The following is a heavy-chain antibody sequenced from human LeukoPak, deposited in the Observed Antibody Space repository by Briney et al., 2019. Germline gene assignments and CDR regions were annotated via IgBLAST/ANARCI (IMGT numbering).Heavy chain of an antibody. D-gene: IGHD3-22*01. CDR1: GFTFSSYA. V-gene: IGHV3-23*01. J-gene: IGHJ4*02. CDR3: AKGDSSGYYYRPGYYFDY. Sequence: GGSLRLSCAASGFTFSSYAMSWVRQAPGKGLEWVSAISGSGGSTYYADSVKGRFTISRDNSKNTLYMQMNSLRAEDTAVYYCAKGDSSGYYYRPGYYFDYWGQGTLVTVSS. CDR2: ISGSGGST.